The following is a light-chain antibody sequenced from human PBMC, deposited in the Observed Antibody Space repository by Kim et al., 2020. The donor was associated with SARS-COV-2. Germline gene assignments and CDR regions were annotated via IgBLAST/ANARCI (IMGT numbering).Light chain of an antibody. V-gene: IGLV3-21*04. Sequence: SYELTQPPSVSVAPGKTARITCGGNNIGSKSVHWYQQKPGQAPVLVIYYDSDRPSGIPERFSGSNSGNTATLTISRVEAGDEADYYCQVWDSSSDRVVGG. CDR3: QVWDSSSDRV. CDR2: YDS. J-gene: IGLJ3*02. CDR1: NIGSKS.